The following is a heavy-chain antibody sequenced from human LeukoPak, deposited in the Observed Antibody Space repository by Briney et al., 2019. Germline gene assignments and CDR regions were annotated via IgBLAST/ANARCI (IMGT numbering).Heavy chain of an antibody. Sequence: GGSLRLSCAASGFTFSSYGMHWVRQAPGKGLEWVAVMSYDGSNKYYADSVKGRFTISRDNSKNTLYLQMNSLRAEDTAVYYCAKDYCGGDCSRAFDIWGQGTMVTVSS. J-gene: IGHJ3*02. CDR3: AKDYCGGDCSRAFDI. V-gene: IGHV3-30*18. D-gene: IGHD2-21*02. CDR1: GFTFSSYG. CDR2: MSYDGSNK.